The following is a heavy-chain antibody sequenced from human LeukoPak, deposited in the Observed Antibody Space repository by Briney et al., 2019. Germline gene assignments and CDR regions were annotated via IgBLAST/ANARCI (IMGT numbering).Heavy chain of an antibody. Sequence: GGSLRLSCTASGFTFSSYAMTWVRQAPGKGLEWVSAISDSGVSTYYADSVKGRFTISRDSSKNTLYLQMSSLRGEDTAVYYCATSLELELPLSAFDFWGRGTMVTVSS. D-gene: IGHD1-7*01. CDR1: GFTFSSYA. V-gene: IGHV3-23*01. CDR3: ATSLELELPLSAFDF. CDR2: ISDSGVST. J-gene: IGHJ3*01.